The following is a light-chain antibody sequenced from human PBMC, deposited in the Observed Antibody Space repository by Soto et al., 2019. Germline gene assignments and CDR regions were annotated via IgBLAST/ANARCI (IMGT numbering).Light chain of an antibody. CDR2: ATS. Sequence: DIQMTQSPSSVSASVGDTVTITCRASQGIYSRLAWSQQKPGKAPELLIYATSTLQNGVPSRFSGSGFGTDFHLSISILQPADCASYFCQQTYDFPLTFGGGTKVEI. CDR1: QGIYSR. J-gene: IGKJ4*01. CDR3: QQTYDFPLT. V-gene: IGKV1D-12*01.